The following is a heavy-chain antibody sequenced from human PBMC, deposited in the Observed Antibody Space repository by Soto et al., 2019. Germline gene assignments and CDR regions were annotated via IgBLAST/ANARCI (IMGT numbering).Heavy chain of an antibody. CDR3: ARAYYYDSSGYPQTWYFDL. CDR1: GGTFSSYA. Sequence: QVQLVQSGAEVQKPGSSVKVSCKASGGTFSSYAISWVRQAPGQGLEWMGGIIPIFGTANYAQKFQGRVTITADESTSTAYMELGSLRSEDTAVYYCARAYYYDSSGYPQTWYFDLWGRGTLVTVSS. J-gene: IGHJ2*01. V-gene: IGHV1-69*01. CDR2: IIPIFGTA. D-gene: IGHD3-22*01.